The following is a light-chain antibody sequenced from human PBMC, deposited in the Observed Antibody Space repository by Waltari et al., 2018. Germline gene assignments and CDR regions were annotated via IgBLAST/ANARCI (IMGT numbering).Light chain of an antibody. Sequence: DIVMTQSPDSLAVSLGERTTIHCKYRQNILYSSNHRNYLAWFQQKPGQPPKILIYSASTRESGVPERFSGSGSGTDFTLTINSLQAEDVAVYYCQQYYSAPITFGQGTRLEIK. J-gene: IGKJ5*01. CDR2: SAS. CDR3: QQYYSAPIT. CDR1: QNILYSSNHRNY. V-gene: IGKV4-1*01.